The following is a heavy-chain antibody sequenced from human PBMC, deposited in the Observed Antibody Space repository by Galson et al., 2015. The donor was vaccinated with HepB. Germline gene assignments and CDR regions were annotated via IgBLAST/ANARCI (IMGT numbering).Heavy chain of an antibody. V-gene: IGHV3-30*18. CDR3: AKGGQGSSAPDY. CDR2: ISYDGSNK. CDR1: GFTFSSYG. J-gene: IGHJ4*02. Sequence: SLRLSCAASGFTFSSYGMHWVRQAPGKGLEWVAVISYDGSNKYYADSVKGRFTISRDNSKNTLYLQMNSLRAEDTAVYYCAKGGQGSSAPDYWGQGTLVTVSS. D-gene: IGHD6-19*01.